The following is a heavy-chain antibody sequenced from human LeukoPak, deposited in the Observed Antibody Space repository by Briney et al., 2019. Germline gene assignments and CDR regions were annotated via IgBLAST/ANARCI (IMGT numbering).Heavy chain of an antibody. CDR2: ISAYNGNT. V-gene: IGHV1-18*01. J-gene: IGHJ4*01. Sequence: ASVKVSCKXSGYTFTSYGISWVRQAPGQGLEWMGWISAYNGNTNYAQKLQGRVTMTTDTSTSTAYMELRSLRSDDTAVYYCARARISSSWYSYYFDYWGQEPWSPSPQ. CDR1: GYTFTSYG. D-gene: IGHD6-13*01. CDR3: ARARISSSWYSYYFDY.